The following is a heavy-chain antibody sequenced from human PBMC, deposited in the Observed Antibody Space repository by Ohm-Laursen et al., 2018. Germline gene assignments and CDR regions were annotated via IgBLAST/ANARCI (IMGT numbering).Heavy chain of an antibody. D-gene: IGHD3-22*01. CDR2: IWYDGNRK. CDR1: GFTFSNYR. CDR3: ARDDDTSSHYSRFDY. J-gene: IGHJ4*02. V-gene: IGHV3-33*01. Sequence: SLRLSCSAAGFTFSNYRFHWVRQAPGKGLEWVAVIWYDGNRKYYAESVKGRFTVSRDDSKNTVYLQMNSLRAEDTAVYYCARDDDTSSHYSRFDYWGQGTLVTVSS.